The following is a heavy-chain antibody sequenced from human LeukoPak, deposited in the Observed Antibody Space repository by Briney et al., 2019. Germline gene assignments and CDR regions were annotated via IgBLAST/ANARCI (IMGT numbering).Heavy chain of an antibody. CDR2: INQNGST. D-gene: IGHD2-8*01. V-gene: IGHV4-34*01. Sequence: PSHTLSLTCAFYVGSFSVYYWSWIRQPPARGLEWIGEINQNGSTNYSPSLKSRVTISVDKSKDPFSLTLSSVPAADTAVYYCARKWMVYAMLGHNWTNHRFDYWGQGTLVTVSS. CDR3: ARKWMVYAMLGHNWTNHRFDY. CDR1: VGSFSVYY. J-gene: IGHJ4*02.